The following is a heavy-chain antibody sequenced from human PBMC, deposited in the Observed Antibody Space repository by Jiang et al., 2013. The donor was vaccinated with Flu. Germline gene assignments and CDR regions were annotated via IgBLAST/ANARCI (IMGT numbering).Heavy chain of an antibody. V-gene: IGHV1-18*01. Sequence: SGAEVKKPGASVTVSCKASGYTFTDYGISWVRQAPGQGLEWMGWISAYYGSTHSAQQFQGRVTMTRGTSTSTVYMELRSLRSDDTAVYYCVSERQSGEVVFFAFWGPGTLVTVSS. CDR3: VSERQSGEVVFFAF. D-gene: IGHD3-3*01. J-gene: IGHJ4*02. CDR1: GYTFTDYG. CDR2: ISAYYGST.